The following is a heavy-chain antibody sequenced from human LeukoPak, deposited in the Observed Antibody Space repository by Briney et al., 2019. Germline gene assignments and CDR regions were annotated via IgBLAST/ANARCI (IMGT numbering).Heavy chain of an antibody. V-gene: IGHV1-46*01. CDR2: INPNGGST. Sequence: ASVKVSCKASGYTFTSYYMHWVRQAPGQGLEWMGIINPNGGSTSYAQKFQGRVTMTRDMSTSTVYMELSSLRSEDTAVYYCARDLPLDRDSSGYFDYWGQGTRVTVSS. CDR1: GYTFTSYY. D-gene: IGHD3-22*01. CDR3: ARDLPLDRDSSGYFDY. J-gene: IGHJ4*02.